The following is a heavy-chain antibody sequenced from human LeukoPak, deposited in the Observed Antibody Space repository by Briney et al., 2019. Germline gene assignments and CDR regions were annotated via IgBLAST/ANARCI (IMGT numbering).Heavy chain of an antibody. V-gene: IGHV4-59*08. Sequence: SETLSLTCTVSGGSISSYYWSWIRQPPGKGLEWIGYIYYSGSTNYNPSLKSRVTISVDTSKNQFSLKLSSVTAADTAVYYCARLEAVAGTGYYYGMDVWGQGTTVTVSS. J-gene: IGHJ6*02. CDR2: IYYSGST. CDR1: GGSISSYY. CDR3: ARLEAVAGTGYYYGMDV. D-gene: IGHD6-19*01.